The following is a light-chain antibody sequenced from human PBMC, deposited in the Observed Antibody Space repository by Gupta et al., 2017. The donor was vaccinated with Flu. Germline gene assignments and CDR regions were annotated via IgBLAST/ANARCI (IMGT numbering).Light chain of an antibody. CDR3: QQSFATPRS. V-gene: IGKV1-39*01. Sequence: VGDSVTITCRASQNIMTYLNWYQQKPGKAPKLLIYGASSLDSGVPSRFSGLGSGTDFTLTITSLQPEDFGTYYCQQSFATPRSFGPGTNL. CDR2: GAS. CDR1: QNIMTY. J-gene: IGKJ2*01.